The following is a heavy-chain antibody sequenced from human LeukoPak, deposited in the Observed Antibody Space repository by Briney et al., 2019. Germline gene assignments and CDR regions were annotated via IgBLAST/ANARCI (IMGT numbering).Heavy chain of an antibody. V-gene: IGHV3-23*01. J-gene: IGHJ3*01. Sequence: EGSLRLSCAASGFTLSNNAMAWVRQAPGKGLEWVSGIDGGRDNTHYADSVKGRFTISRDSSKNALYLQMNSLRVEDTAVYYCAKDILGWTFDVWGRGTLVTVS. CDR1: GFTLSNNA. CDR2: IDGGRDNT. D-gene: IGHD3-3*01. CDR3: AKDILGWTFDV.